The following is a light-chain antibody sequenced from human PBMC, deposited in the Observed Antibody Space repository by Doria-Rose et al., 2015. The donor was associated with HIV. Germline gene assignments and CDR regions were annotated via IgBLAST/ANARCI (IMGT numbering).Light chain of an antibody. CDR1: QRVKSSY. J-gene: IGKJ5*01. CDR3: QQYGTSRGT. V-gene: IGKV3-20*01. Sequence: GLTQPPGTLSLSPGGRATLSCRASQRVKSSYLAWYQQKPGQAPRLLIYDASTRATGIPDRFSGSGSGTDFTLTISRLEPEDVAVYYCQQYGTSRGTFGQGTRPEIK. CDR2: DAS.